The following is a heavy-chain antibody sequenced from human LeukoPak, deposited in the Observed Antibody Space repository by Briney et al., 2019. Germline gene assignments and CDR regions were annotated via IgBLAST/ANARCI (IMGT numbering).Heavy chain of an antibody. CDR1: GFSFSSYA. V-gene: IGHV3-23*01. Sequence: GGSLRLSCAASGFSFSSYAMTWVRQAPGKGLEGVSGISASGGSTYYADSVKGRFTISRDNPKNTLYLQMNSLRGEDTAVYYCAKGMSATSGYLELEYWGQGTLVIVSS. J-gene: IGHJ4*02. D-gene: IGHD3-22*01. CDR3: AKGMSATSGYLELEY. CDR2: ISASGGST.